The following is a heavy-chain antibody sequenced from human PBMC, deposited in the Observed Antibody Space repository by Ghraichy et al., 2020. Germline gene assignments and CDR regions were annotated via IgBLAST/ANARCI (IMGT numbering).Heavy chain of an antibody. CDR3: AKTRGGPNYYDSSGYYPIIDY. V-gene: IGHV3-23*01. D-gene: IGHD3-22*01. CDR2: ISGSGGST. Sequence: GESLNISCAASGFTFSSYAMSWVRQAPGKGLEWVSAISGSGGSTYYADSVKGRFTISRDNSKNTLYLQMNSLRAEDTAVYYCAKTRGGPNYYDSSGYYPIIDYWGQGTLVTVSS. J-gene: IGHJ4*02. CDR1: GFTFSSYA.